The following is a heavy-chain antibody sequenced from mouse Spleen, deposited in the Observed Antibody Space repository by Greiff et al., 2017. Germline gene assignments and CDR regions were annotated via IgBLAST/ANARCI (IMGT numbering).Heavy chain of an antibody. CDR1: GYTFTGYW. Sequence: QVQLQQSGAELMKPGASVKLSCKATGYTFTGYWIEWVKQRPGHGLEWIGEILPGSGSTNYNEKFNGKATFTADTSSNTAYMQLSSLTTEDSAIYYCAKFGLVATGYFAMDYWGQGTSVTVSS. J-gene: IGHJ4*01. CDR2: ILPGSGST. D-gene: IGHD1-1*01. V-gene: IGHV1-9*01. CDR3: AKFGLVATGYFAMDY.